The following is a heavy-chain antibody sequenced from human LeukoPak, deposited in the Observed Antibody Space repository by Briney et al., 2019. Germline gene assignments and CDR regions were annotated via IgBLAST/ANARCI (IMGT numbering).Heavy chain of an antibody. V-gene: IGHV4-38-2*02. Sequence: TSETLSLTCTVSGYSISSGYYWCWIRQPPGKGLEWIGSIYHSGSTYYNPSLKSRVTISVDTSKNQFSLKLSSVTAADTAVYYCARDNYDFWSGKENYFDYWGQGTLVTVSS. CDR3: ARDNYDFWSGKENYFDY. CDR1: GYSISSGYY. D-gene: IGHD3-3*01. CDR2: IYHSGST. J-gene: IGHJ4*02.